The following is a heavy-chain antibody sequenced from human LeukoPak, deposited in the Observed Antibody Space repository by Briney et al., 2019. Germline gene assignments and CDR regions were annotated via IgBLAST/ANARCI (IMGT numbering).Heavy chain of an antibody. J-gene: IGHJ4*02. CDR3: ARGRKGGITIFGVVTPYYFDY. D-gene: IGHD3-3*01. CDR2: MNPNSGNT. V-gene: IGHV1-8*01. Sequence: ASVKVSCKASGYTFTSYDINWVRQATGQGLEWMGWMNPNSGNTGYAQKFQGGVTMTRNTSISTAYMELSSLRSEDTAVYYCARGRKGGITIFGVVTPYYFDYWGQGTLVTVSS. CDR1: GYTFTSYD.